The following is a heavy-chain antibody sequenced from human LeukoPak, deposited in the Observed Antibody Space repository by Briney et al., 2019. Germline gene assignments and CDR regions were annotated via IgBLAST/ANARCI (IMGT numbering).Heavy chain of an antibody. CDR2: IYYSGST. CDR3: ARGYGSGSLFDY. V-gene: IGHV4-59*01. J-gene: IGHJ4*02. Sequence: PSETLSLTCTVSGGSISSYYWSWIRQPPAKGLEWIGYIYYSGSTNYNPSLKSRVTISVDTSKNQFSLKLSSVTAADTAVYYCARGYGSGSLFDYWGQGTLVTVSS. CDR1: GGSISSYY. D-gene: IGHD3-10*01.